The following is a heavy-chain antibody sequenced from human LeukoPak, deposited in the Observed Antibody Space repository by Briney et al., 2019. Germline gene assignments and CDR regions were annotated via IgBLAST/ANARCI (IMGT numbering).Heavy chain of an antibody. D-gene: IGHD3-10*01. Sequence: PGGSLRLSCAASGFTFSSYSMNWVRQAPGKGLEWVSYISSGSSTIYYADPVKGRFTISRDNAKNSLYLQMNSLRDEDTAVYYCAQKRGGSGSYSAMDVWGQGTTVTVSS. CDR3: AQKRGGSGSYSAMDV. CDR1: GFTFSSYS. J-gene: IGHJ6*02. CDR2: ISSGSSTI. V-gene: IGHV3-48*02.